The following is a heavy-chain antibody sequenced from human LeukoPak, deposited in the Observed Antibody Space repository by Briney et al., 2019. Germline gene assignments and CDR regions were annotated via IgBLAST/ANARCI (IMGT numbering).Heavy chain of an antibody. CDR2: ISGSGDNT. Sequence: GGSLRLSCAASGFTFSSYAMSWVRQPPGKGLEWVSGISGSGDNTYYADSVKGRFTISRDNSKKTLYLQMNSLRAEDTAVYYCARDLGEGAFDIWGQGTMVTVSS. D-gene: IGHD1-26*01. V-gene: IGHV3-23*01. CDR3: ARDLGEGAFDI. CDR1: GFTFSSYA. J-gene: IGHJ3*02.